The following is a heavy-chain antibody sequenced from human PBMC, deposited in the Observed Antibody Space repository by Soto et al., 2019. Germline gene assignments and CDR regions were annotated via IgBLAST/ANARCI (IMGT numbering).Heavy chain of an antibody. CDR3: ARYLGYCSGGSCYSGDY. J-gene: IGHJ4*02. V-gene: IGHV1-69*02. Sequence: QVQLVQSGAEVKKPGSSVKVSCKASGGTFSSYTISWVRQAPGQGLEWMGRIIPILGIANYAQKFQGRVTITADKSTSTAYMELSSLRSEDTAVYYCARYLGYCSGGSCYSGDYWGQGTLVTVSS. D-gene: IGHD2-15*01. CDR2: IIPILGIA. CDR1: GGTFSSYT.